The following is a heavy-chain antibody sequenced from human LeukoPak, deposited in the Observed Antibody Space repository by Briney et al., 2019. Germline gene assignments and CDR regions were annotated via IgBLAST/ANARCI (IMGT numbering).Heavy chain of an antibody. V-gene: IGHV4-31*03. Sequence: PSQTLSLTCTVSGGTISSGGFYWSWNPQHPGKGLEWIGYIYYSGSTYYNPSLKSRVTITVDTSKNQFSLKLSSVTAADTAVYYCARDEAPYYDFWSGYYWDAFDIWGQGTMVTVSS. J-gene: IGHJ3*02. D-gene: IGHD3-3*01. CDR1: GGTISSGGFY. CDR2: IYYSGST. CDR3: ARDEAPYYDFWSGYYWDAFDI.